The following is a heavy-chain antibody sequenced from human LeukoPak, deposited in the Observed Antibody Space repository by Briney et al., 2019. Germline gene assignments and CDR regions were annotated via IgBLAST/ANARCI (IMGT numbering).Heavy chain of an antibody. CDR3: ARDLTYYYDSSGVFDY. CDR1: GFTFSSYA. D-gene: IGHD3-22*01. J-gene: IGHJ4*02. CDR2: ISGSGGST. V-gene: IGHV3-23*01. Sequence: GGSLRLSCAASGFTFSSYAMSWVRQAPGKGLEWVSAISGSGGSTYYADSVKGRFTISRDNSKNTLYLQMNSLRAEDTAVYYCARDLTYYYDSSGVFDYWGQGTLVTVSS.